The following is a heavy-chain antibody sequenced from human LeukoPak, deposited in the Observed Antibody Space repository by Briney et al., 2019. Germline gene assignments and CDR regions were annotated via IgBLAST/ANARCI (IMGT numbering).Heavy chain of an antibody. CDR1: GYTFTGYY. Sequence: ASVKVSCKASGYTFTGYYMHWVRQAPGQGLEWMGWINPNSGGTNYAQKFQGRVTMTRDTSISTAYMELSRLRSDDTAVYYCARASARSLYYYYYMDVWGKGTTVTVSS. CDR3: ARASARSLYYYYYMDV. CDR2: INPNSGGT. V-gene: IGHV1-2*02. J-gene: IGHJ6*03.